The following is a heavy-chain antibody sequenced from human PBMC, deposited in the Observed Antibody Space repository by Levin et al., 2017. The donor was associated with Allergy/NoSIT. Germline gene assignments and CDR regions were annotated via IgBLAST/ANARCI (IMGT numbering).Heavy chain of an antibody. CDR1: GFTFSSYA. J-gene: IGHJ3*02. D-gene: IGHD3-22*01. CDR3: AKPWRYFDTSGYYAFDI. Sequence: LSLTCAASGFTFSSYAMTWVRQAPGKGLEWVSSISGSGSTTHYADSVRGRFTISRDTSKNTLYLQMNSLRTEDTAVYYCAKPWRYFDTSGYYAFDIWGQGTGVTVSS. V-gene: IGHV3-23*01. CDR2: ISGSGSTT.